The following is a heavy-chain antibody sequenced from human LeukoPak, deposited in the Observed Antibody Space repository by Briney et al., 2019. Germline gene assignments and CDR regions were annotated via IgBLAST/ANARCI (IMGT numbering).Heavy chain of an antibody. D-gene: IGHD2-2*01. CDR3: AKDWGQVPASISGH. J-gene: IGHJ1*01. V-gene: IGHV3-30-3*01. CDR1: GFTFSSYA. Sequence: GRSLRLSCAASGFTFSSYAMHWVRQAPGKGLEWVAVISYDGSNKYYADSVKGRFTISRDNSKNTLYLQMNSLRTEDTAVYYCAKDWGQVPASISGHWGQGTLVTVSS. CDR2: ISYDGSNK.